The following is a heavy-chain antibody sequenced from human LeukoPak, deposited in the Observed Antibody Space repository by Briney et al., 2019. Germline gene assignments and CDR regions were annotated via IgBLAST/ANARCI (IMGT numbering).Heavy chain of an antibody. J-gene: IGHJ6*02. V-gene: IGHV4-59*12. CDR3: ARGGPYHYDILTGYSTSGGMDV. CDR1: GGSISSYY. Sequence: SETLSLTCTVSGGSISSYYWSWIRQPPGKGLEWIGYIYYSGSTYYNPSLKSRVTISVDRSKNQFSLKLSSVTAADTAVYYCARGGPYHYDILTGYSTSGGMDVWGQGTTVTVSS. D-gene: IGHD3-9*01. CDR2: IYYSGST.